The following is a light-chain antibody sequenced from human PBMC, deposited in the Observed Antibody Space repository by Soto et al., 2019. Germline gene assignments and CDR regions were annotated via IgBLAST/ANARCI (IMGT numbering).Light chain of an antibody. V-gene: IGLV1-40*01. CDR3: QSYDTALGGSYV. CDR1: SSNIGAGYD. J-gene: IGLJ1*01. CDR2: DDI. Sequence: HSLLTQPPSVSGAPGQRVTISCTGSSSNIGAGYDVHWYQQRPGTAPRLLISDDINRPSGVPDRFSGSKSGTSASLAITGLQADDEADYYCQSYDTALGGSYVFGSGTKVTVL.